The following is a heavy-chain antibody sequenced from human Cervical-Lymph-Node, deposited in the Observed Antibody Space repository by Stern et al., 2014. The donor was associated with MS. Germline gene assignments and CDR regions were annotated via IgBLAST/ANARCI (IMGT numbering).Heavy chain of an antibody. CDR2: ISGSGGST. CDR1: GFTFSSYA. CDR3: AKGDGLLNWFDP. V-gene: IGHV3-23*04. J-gene: IGHJ5*02. Sequence: EVQLVESGGGLVQPGGSLRLSCAASGFTFSSYAMSWVRQAPGKGLEWVSAISGSGGSTYYADSVKGRFTISRDNSENTLYLDLNSLRAEDMAVYYCAKGDGLLNWFDPWGQGTLVTVSS. D-gene: IGHD3-16*01.